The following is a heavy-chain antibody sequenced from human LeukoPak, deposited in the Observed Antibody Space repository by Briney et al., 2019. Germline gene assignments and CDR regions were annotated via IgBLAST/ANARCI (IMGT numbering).Heavy chain of an antibody. CDR2: INPSGGST. J-gene: IGHJ4*02. CDR1: GYTLTSYY. Sequence: ASVKVSCKASGYTLTSYYMHWVRQTPGQGHEWMGIINPSGGSTSYAQKFQGRVTMTRDTSTSTVYMELSSLRSEDTAVYYCARSLRSVGQYYFDYWGQGTLVTVSS. CDR3: ARSLRSVGQYYFDY. V-gene: IGHV1-46*01. D-gene: IGHD3-16*01.